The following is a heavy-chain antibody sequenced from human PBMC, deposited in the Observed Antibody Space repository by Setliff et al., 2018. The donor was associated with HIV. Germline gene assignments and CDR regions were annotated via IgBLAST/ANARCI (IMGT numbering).Heavy chain of an antibody. V-gene: IGHV5-51*01. J-gene: IGHJ3*01. CDR2: IFPADADT. Sequence: PGESLKISCRGFGSSFGDYWIGWVRQKPGKGLEWMGIIFPADADTRVNQSFQGQVTISADKSTYAAFLQWTSLKAADTGMYYCARHRVDTSMLVVKDPGGFDLWGRGTLVNVSA. D-gene: IGHD3-22*01. CDR3: ARHRVDTSMLVVKDPGGFDL. CDR1: GSSFGDYW.